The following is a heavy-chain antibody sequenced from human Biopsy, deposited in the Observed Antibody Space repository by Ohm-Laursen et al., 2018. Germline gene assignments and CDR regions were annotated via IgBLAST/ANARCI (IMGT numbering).Heavy chain of an antibody. D-gene: IGHD1-26*01. CDR1: GGSPFTDSITRYY. Sequence: SDTLSLTCTVVSGGSPFTDSITRYYWNWIHQSPGKGLEWIGVVYYTGTTTYNPSFKSRVTLSMDTSNNQVSPRLLSVTAADTAVYFCARDLHGRGPNWGASTGVFDLWGHGTAVTVSS. CDR3: ARDLHGRGPNWGASTGVFDL. J-gene: IGHJ3*01. V-gene: IGHV4-59*12. CDR2: VYYTGTT.